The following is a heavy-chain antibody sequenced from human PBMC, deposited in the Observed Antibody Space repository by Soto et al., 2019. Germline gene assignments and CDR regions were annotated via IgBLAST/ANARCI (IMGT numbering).Heavy chain of an antibody. CDR2: IYPGDSDT. J-gene: IGHJ6*02. D-gene: IGHD4-4*01. Sequence: GESLKISCKGSGYSFTSYWVGWVRQMPGKGLEWMGIIYPGDSDTRYSPSFQGQVTISADKSISTAYLQWSSLKASDTAMYYCARLSLTTVTTYYYYYYGMNVWGQGTTVTVSS. CDR3: ARLSLTTVTTYYYYYYGMNV. V-gene: IGHV5-51*01. CDR1: GYSFTSYW.